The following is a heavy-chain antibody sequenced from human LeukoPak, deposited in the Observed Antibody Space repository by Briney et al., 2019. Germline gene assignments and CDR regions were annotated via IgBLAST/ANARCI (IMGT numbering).Heavy chain of an antibody. Sequence: GGSLRLSCAASGFTVSSNYMSWVRQTPGKGLEWVSVIYSGGSTYYADSVKGRFTISRDNSKNTLYLQMNSLRAEDTAVYYCARVSREVPRDYWGQGTLVTVSS. CDR1: GFTVSSNY. J-gene: IGHJ4*02. V-gene: IGHV3-66*01. CDR3: ARVSREVPRDY. CDR2: IYSGGST.